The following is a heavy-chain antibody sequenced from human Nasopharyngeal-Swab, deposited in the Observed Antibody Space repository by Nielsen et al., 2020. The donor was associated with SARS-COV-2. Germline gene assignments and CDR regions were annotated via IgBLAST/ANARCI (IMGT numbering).Heavy chain of an antibody. CDR3: GAYYYDSEAP. V-gene: IGHV1-69*06. CDR2: IIPIFGTA. Sequence: SVKVSCKASGGTFSSYAISWVRQAPGQGLEWMGGIIPIFGTANYAQKFQGRVTITADKSTSTAYMELSSLRSEDTAVYYWGAYYYDSEAPWGQGTMVTVSS. CDR1: GGTFSSYA. J-gene: IGHJ3*01. D-gene: IGHD3-22*01.